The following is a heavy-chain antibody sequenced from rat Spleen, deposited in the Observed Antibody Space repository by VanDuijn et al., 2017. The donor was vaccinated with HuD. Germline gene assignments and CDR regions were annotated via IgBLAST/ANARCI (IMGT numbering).Heavy chain of an antibody. CDR3: ARERGYLRYFDY. Sequence: EVQLVESGGGLVQPGSSLKVSCVASGFTFSSYVMHWFRQAPENGLEWLAYINTDSSSTHYAETVKGRFTISRDNAKNTVDMQLSSLRSEDTAMYFGARERGYLRYFDYWGQGVMVTVSS. CDR1: GFTFSSYV. CDR2: INTDSSST. V-gene: IGHV5-43*01. D-gene: IGHD2-2*01. J-gene: IGHJ2*01.